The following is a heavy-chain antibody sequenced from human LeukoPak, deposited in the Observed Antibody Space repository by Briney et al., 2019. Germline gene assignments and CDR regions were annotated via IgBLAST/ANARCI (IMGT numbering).Heavy chain of an antibody. D-gene: IGHD3-16*02. CDR3: ARGGSYRGYMDV. Sequence: KPSETLSLTCTVSGGSIDSGDYYWGWIRQPPGKGLECIASIHYSGSTNYNPSLKSRVTISVDTSKNQFSLKLSSVTAADTAVYYCARGGSYRGYMDVWGKGTTVTVSS. CDR2: IHYSGST. V-gene: IGHV4-39*07. CDR1: GGSIDSGDYY. J-gene: IGHJ6*03.